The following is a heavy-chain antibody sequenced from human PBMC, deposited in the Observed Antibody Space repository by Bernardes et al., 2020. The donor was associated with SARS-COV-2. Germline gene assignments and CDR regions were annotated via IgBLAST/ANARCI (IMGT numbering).Heavy chain of an antibody. J-gene: IGHJ4*02. CDR2: ITDSGDST. CDR3: AKRRVEWELLHYFDS. CDR1: GFTFSTYT. D-gene: IGHD1-26*01. V-gene: IGHV3-23*01. Sequence: VGSLSLSCEASGFTFSTYTMNWVRQAPGKGLEWVSTITDSGDSTYYADSVKGRFTISRDNSKDRLYLQMNSLRAEDTAVYFCAKRRVEWELLHYFDSWGQGTLVTVSS.